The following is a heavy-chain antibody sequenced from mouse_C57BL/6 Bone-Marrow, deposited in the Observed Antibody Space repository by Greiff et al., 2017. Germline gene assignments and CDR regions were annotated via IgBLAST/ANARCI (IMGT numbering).Heavy chain of an antibody. CDR1: GYTFTDYY. CDR3: ARWTTVVAPYWYFDV. CDR2: INPNNGGT. J-gene: IGHJ1*03. Sequence: VQLQQSGPELVKPGASVKISCKASGYTFTDYYMNWVKQSHGKSLEWIGDINPNNGGTSYNQKFKGKATLTVDKSSSTAYMELRSRTSEDSAVYYCARWTTVVAPYWYFDVWGTGTTVTVSS. V-gene: IGHV1-26*01. D-gene: IGHD1-1*01.